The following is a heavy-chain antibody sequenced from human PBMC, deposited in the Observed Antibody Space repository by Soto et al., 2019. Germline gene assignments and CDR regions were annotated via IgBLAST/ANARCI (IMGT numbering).Heavy chain of an antibody. CDR1: GGSISSGGYY. V-gene: IGHV4-31*03. CDR3: ARAGSGGSCLEY. CDR2: IYYSGST. J-gene: IGHJ4*02. Sequence: QVQLQESGPGLVKPSQTLSLTCTVSGGSISSGGYYWSWIRQHPGKGLEWIGYIYYSGSTYYNPSLTRRVTISVDTSKNQFSLKLSSVTATDTAVYYCARAGSGGSCLEYWGQGTLVTVSS. D-gene: IGHD2-15*01.